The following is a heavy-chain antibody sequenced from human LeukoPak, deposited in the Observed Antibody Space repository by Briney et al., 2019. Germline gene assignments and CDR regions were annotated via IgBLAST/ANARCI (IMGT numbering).Heavy chain of an antibody. CDR3: AKGGSSSGYHMLDY. Sequence: PGGSLRLSCAASGFTFSSYAMSWVRQAPGKGLEWVSAISGSGGTTYYAGSVKGRFTISRDDSKNTLYLQMNSLRVEDTAVYYCAKGGSSSGYHMLDYWGQGTLVIVSS. D-gene: IGHD5-12*01. J-gene: IGHJ4*02. CDR1: GFTFSSYA. CDR2: ISGSGGTT. V-gene: IGHV3-23*01.